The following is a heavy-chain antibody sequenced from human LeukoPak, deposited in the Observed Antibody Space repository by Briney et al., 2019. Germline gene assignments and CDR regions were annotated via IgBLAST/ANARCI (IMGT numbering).Heavy chain of an antibody. CDR1: GYTFTGYY. D-gene: IGHD3-22*01. Sequence: ASVRVSCKASGYTFTGYYMHWVRQAPGQGLEWMGWINPNSGGTNYAQKFQGRVTMTRDTSINTAYMELSSLRSDDTAVYYCARGHDSSGYYPNWFDPWGQGTLVTVSS. J-gene: IGHJ5*02. CDR3: ARGHDSSGYYPNWFDP. CDR2: INPNSGGT. V-gene: IGHV1-2*02.